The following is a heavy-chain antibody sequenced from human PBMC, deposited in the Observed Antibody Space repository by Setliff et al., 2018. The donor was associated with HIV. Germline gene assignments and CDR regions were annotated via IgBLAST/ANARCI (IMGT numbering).Heavy chain of an antibody. D-gene: IGHD3-10*01. V-gene: IGHV2-5*01. J-gene: IGHJ4*02. CDR1: GFSLSSNGVS. CDR3: AHSGREVRGPYFDY. Sequence: SGPTLVNPTQTLTLTCTFSGFSLSSNGVSMGWIRQAPGKAPEWLALVYWNDNKQYSPSLKTRVTVTKDTSRNRVVLTMTDLDPVDTATYYCAHSGREVRGPYFDYWGQGVLVTVSS. CDR2: VYWNDNK.